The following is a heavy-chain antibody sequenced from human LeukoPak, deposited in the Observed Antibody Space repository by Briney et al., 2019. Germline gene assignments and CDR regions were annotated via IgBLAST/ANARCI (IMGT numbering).Heavy chain of an antibody. CDR3: ARRAGAYSHPYDY. D-gene: IGHD4/OR15-4a*01. J-gene: IGHJ4*02. V-gene: IGHV3-53*01. Sequence: ASVKVSCKVSGYTLTELSMHWVRQAPGKGLEWVSFIYSDNTHYSDSVKGRFTISRDNSKNTLYLQMNSLRAEDTAVYYCARRAGAYSHPYDYWGQGTLVTVSS. CDR2: IYSDNT. CDR1: GYTLTELS.